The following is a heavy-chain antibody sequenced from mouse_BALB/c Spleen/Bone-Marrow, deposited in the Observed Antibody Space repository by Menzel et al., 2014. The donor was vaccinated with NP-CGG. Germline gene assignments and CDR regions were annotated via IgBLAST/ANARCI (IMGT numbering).Heavy chain of an antibody. CDR2: ISNGGGST. Sequence: DVMLVESGGGLVQPGGSLKLSRAASGFTFSSYTMSWVRQTPEKRLEWVAYISNGGGSTYFPDTVKGRFTISRDNAKNTLYLQMSSLKSEDTAMYYCARQGVYYGKSYYAMDYWGQGTSVTVSS. V-gene: IGHV5-12-2*01. CDR1: GFTFSSYT. CDR3: ARQGVYYGKSYYAMDY. J-gene: IGHJ4*01. D-gene: IGHD2-1*01.